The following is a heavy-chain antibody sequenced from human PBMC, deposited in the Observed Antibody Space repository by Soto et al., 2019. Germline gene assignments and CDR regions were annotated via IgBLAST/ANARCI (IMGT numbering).Heavy chain of an antibody. D-gene: IGHD6-13*01. CDR2: INHSGRT. Sequence: SETLSLTCAVYGGSFSGYYWSWIRQPPGKGLEWIGEINHSGRTNYNPSLKSRVTISVDTSKNQFSLKLSSVTAADTAVYYCARGAAADHYYYCGMDVWGQGTTVTVSS. CDR1: GGSFSGYY. J-gene: IGHJ6*02. V-gene: IGHV4-34*01. CDR3: ARGAAADHYYYCGMDV.